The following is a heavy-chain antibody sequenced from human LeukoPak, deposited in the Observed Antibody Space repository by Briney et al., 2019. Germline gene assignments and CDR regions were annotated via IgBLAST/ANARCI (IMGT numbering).Heavy chain of an antibody. CDR1: GFTFSSYD. V-gene: IGHV3-13*01. Sequence: GGSLRLSCAASGFTFSSYDMHWVRQATGKGLEWVSAIGTAGDTYYPGSVKGRFTISRENAKNSLYLQMNSLRAGDTAVYYCAKELYGSGSYYFDYWGQGTLVTVSS. J-gene: IGHJ4*02. CDR3: AKELYGSGSYYFDY. D-gene: IGHD3-10*01. CDR2: IGTAGDT.